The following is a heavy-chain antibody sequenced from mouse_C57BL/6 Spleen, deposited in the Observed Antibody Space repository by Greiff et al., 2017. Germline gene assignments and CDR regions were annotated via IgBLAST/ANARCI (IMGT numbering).Heavy chain of an antibody. CDR1: GYSITSGYY. CDR3: ARGDYYGSPFDY. D-gene: IGHD1-1*01. Sequence: EVKLQESGPGLVKPSQSLSLTCSVTGYSITSGYYWNWIRQFPGNKLEWMGYISYDGSNNYNPSLKNRISITRDTSKNQFFLKLNSVTTEDTATYYCARGDYYGSPFDYWGQGTTLTVSS. J-gene: IGHJ2*01. V-gene: IGHV3-6*01. CDR2: ISYDGSN.